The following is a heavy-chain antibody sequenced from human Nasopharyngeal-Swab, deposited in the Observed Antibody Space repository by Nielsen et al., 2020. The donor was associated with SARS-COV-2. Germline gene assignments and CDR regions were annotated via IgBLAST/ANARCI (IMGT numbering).Heavy chain of an antibody. J-gene: IGHJ5*02. Sequence: GESLKISCAASGFTFSSYAMHWVRQAPGKGLEWVAVISYDGSNKYYADSVKGRFTISRDNSKNTLYLQMNSLRAEDTAVYYCASRYKDSSGYYYWFDPWGQGTLVTVSS. CDR1: GFTFSSYA. CDR3: ASRYKDSSGYYYWFDP. D-gene: IGHD3-22*01. V-gene: IGHV3-30-3*01. CDR2: ISYDGSNK.